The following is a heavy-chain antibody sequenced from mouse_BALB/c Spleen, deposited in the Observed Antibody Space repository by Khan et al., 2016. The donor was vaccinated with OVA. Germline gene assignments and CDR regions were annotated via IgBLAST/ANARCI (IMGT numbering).Heavy chain of an antibody. CDR3: SIFDYDGIDH. CDR2: MHFSGRT. D-gene: IGHD2-4*01. Sequence: EVKLEESGPDLVEPSQSLSLTCTVTGFSITSDHSWHWIRQFPGNKLEWLGYMHFSGRTNYNPSLKSRISITRDSSRNQFFLQLNSVTTEDSATYYCSIFDYDGIDHWGQGTTLTVSS. V-gene: IGHV3-1*02. J-gene: IGHJ2*01. CDR1: GFSITSDHS.